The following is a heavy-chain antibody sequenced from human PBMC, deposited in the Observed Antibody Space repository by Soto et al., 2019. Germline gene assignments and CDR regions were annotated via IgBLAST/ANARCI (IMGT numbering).Heavy chain of an antibody. Sequence: SETLSLTCTVSGGSISSGGYYWSWIRQHPGKGLEWIGYIYYSGSTYYNPSLKSRVTISVDTSKNQFSLKLSSVTAADTAVYYCAREPSIAAPSSVRAFDIWGQGTMVTVSS. CDR3: AREPSIAAPSSVRAFDI. CDR2: IYYSGST. V-gene: IGHV4-31*03. J-gene: IGHJ3*02. D-gene: IGHD6-6*01. CDR1: GGSISSGGYY.